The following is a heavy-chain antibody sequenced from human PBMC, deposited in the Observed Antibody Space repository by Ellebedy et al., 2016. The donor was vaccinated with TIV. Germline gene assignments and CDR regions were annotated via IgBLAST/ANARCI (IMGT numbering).Heavy chain of an antibody. Sequence: GGSLRLXCAASGFTFSSYWMHWVRQAPGKGLVWVSRINSDGSSTSYADSVKGRFTISRDNAKNTLYLQMNSLRAEDTAVYYCVRYSGSYYGFDSWGQGTLVTVSS. D-gene: IGHD1-26*01. V-gene: IGHV3-74*01. CDR2: INSDGSST. CDR1: GFTFSSYW. J-gene: IGHJ4*02. CDR3: VRYSGSYYGFDS.